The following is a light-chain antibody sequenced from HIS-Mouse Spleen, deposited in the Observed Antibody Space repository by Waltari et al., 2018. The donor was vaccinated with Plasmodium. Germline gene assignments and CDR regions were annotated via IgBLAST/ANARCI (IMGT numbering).Light chain of an antibody. CDR1: SSDVGAYNS. CDR2: EVS. J-gene: IGLJ2*01. Sequence: QSALTQPPSASGSPGQSVTISCTGPSSDVGAYNSVSWYQQPPGKAPKLMIYEVSKRPSGVPDRFSGSKSGNTASLTVSGLQAEDEADYYCSSYAGSNNLVFGGGTKLTVL. V-gene: IGLV2-8*01. CDR3: SSYAGSNNLV.